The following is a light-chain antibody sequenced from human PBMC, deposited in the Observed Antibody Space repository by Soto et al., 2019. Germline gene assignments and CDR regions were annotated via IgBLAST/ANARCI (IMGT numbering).Light chain of an antibody. CDR2: TNS. J-gene: IGLJ3*02. CDR3: QSYDSSLSALV. V-gene: IGLV1-40*01. CDR1: SSNIGAGYD. Sequence: QSVLTQPPSVSGAPGQGVTISCAGTSSNIGAGYDVHWYQQVPGTAPKLLIYTNSNRPSGVPDRFSGSMSGTSASLAIPGLQAADAADYYCQSYDSSLSALVFGGGTKLTVL.